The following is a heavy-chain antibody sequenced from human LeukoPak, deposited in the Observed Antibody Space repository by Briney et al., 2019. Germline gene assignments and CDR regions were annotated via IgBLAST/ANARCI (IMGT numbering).Heavy chain of an antibody. D-gene: IGHD6-19*01. CDR1: GFTVSSNY. J-gene: IGHJ4*02. Sequence: PGGSLRLSCAASGFTVSSNYMSWVRQAPGKGREWVSVIYSGGDTDYADSVKGRFTISRDHSKNTLYLQMNSLRAEDTAVYYCARVAVGAGTDYFDYWGQGTLVTVSS. CDR2: IYSGGDT. V-gene: IGHV3-53*01. CDR3: ARVAVGAGTDYFDY.